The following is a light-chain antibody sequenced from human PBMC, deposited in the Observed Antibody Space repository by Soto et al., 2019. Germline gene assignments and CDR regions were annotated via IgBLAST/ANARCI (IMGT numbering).Light chain of an antibody. V-gene: IGLV2-14*01. CDR1: NSDVGGFNY. CDR3: TSYESPSTFYV. J-gene: IGLJ1*01. CDR2: EVS. Sequence: QSALTQPASVSGSPGQSITISCTGTNSDVGGFNYVSWYQHHPGKAPKLIIYEVSNRPSGVSSRFSGSKSDNTASLTISGLQAEDEADYYCTSYESPSTFYVFGTGIKLTVL.